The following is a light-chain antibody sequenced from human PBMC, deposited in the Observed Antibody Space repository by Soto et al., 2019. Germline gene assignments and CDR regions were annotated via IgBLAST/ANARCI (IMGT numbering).Light chain of an antibody. CDR2: AAS. CDR3: QQYNNWPRT. CDR1: QDISYY. V-gene: IGKV1-27*01. Sequence: DIQMTQSPSSLSASVGDRVTITCRANQDISYYLAWYQQKQGKVPKLLIYAASTLQSGVPSRFSGSGSGTDFTLTISSLQSEDFAVYYCQQYNNWPRTFGQGTKVDIK. J-gene: IGKJ1*01.